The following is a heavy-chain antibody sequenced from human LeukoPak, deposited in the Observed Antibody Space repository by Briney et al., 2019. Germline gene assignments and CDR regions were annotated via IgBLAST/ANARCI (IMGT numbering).Heavy chain of an antibody. D-gene: IGHD6-13*01. Sequence: GGSLRLSCAASGFTFSIYDMHWVRQAPGKGLEWVAGFWYDGSNKFYGDSVKGRLTVSRDNSKDTLYLQMNSLRTEDTAVYYCARGQLVDSDRIQDWYFDLWGRGTLVTVSS. J-gene: IGHJ2*01. CDR2: FWYDGSNK. CDR1: GFTFSIYD. V-gene: IGHV3-33*01. CDR3: ARGQLVDSDRIQDWYFDL.